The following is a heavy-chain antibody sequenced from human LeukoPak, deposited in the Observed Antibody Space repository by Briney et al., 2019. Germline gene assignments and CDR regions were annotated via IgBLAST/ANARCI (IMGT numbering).Heavy chain of an antibody. CDR1: GYTFTGYY. CDR3: ARDPVLDSSGYYFDY. J-gene: IGHJ4*02. CDR2: INPSGGST. Sequence: GASVKVSCKASGYTFTGYYMHWARQAPGQGLEWMGIINPSGGSTSYAQKFQGRVTMTRDTSTSTVYMELSSLRSEDTAVYYCARDPVLDSSGYYFDYWGQGTLVTVSS. D-gene: IGHD3-22*01. V-gene: IGHV1-46*01.